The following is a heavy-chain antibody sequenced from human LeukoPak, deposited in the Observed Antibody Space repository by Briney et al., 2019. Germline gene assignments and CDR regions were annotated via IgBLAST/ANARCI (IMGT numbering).Heavy chain of an antibody. J-gene: IGHJ6*03. V-gene: IGHV4-59*12. CDR1: GGSISSYY. Sequence: PSETLSLTCTVSGGSISSYYWSWIRQPPGKGLEWIGYIYYSGSTNYNPSLKSRVTISVDTSKNQFSLKLSSVTAADTAVYYCASFDCSSTSCYYYMDVWGKGTTVTISS. CDR3: ASFDCSSTSCYYYMDV. D-gene: IGHD2-2*01. CDR2: IYYSGST.